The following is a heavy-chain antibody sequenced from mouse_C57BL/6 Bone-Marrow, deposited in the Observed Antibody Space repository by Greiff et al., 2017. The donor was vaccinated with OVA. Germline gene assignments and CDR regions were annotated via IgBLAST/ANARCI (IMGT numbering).Heavy chain of an antibody. CDR2: IYPGSGST. J-gene: IGHJ1*03. CDR3: ARGYYGNGYGYFDV. V-gene: IGHV1-55*01. Sequence: QVQLQQPGAELVKPGASVKMSCKASGYTFTSYWITWVKQRPGQGLEWIGDIYPGSGSTNYNEKFKSKATLTVDTSSSTAYMQLSSLTSEDSAVYYCARGYYGNGYGYFDVWGKGTTVTVSA. D-gene: IGHD1-1*01. CDR1: GYTFTSYW.